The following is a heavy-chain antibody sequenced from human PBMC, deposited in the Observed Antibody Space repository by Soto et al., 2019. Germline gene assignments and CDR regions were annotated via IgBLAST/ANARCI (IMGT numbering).Heavy chain of an antibody. CDR1: GGSFSGYY. J-gene: IGHJ4*02. V-gene: IGHV4-34*01. Sequence: PSETLSLTCAVYGGSFSGYYWSWIRQPPGKGLEWIGEINHSGSTRYSSSFQGQVTISADKSISTAFLQWSSLKASDTAMYYCARHNGYCSGGSCYPLYYFDYWGQGTLVTVSS. D-gene: IGHD2-15*01. CDR3: ARHNGYCSGGSCYPLYYFDY. CDR2: INHSGST.